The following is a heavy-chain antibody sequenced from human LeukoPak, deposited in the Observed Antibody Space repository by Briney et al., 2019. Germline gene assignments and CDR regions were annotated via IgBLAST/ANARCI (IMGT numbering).Heavy chain of an antibody. CDR2: INHSGST. CDR3: ARSTVVVPAAMEYNWFDP. CDR1: GGSFSGYY. J-gene: IGHJ5*02. V-gene: IGHV4-34*01. D-gene: IGHD2-2*01. Sequence: SETLSLTCAVYGGSFSGYYWSWIRQPPGKGLEWIGEINHSGSTNYNPSLKSRVTISVDTSKNQFSLKLSPVTAADTAVYYCARSTVVVPAAMEYNWFDPWGQGTLVTVSS.